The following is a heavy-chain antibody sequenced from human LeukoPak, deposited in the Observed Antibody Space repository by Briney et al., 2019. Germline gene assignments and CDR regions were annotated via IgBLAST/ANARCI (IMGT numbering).Heavy chain of an antibody. CDR2: INPNSGGT. CDR3: ALTIGVGATYYFDY. D-gene: IGHD1-26*01. CDR1: GYTFTGYC. Sequence: GASVKVSCKASGYTFTGYCMHWVRQAPGQGLEWMGWINPNSGGTNYAQKFQGRVTMTRDTSISTAYMELSRLRSDDTAVYYCALTIGVGATYYFDYWGQGTLVTVSS. V-gene: IGHV1-2*02. J-gene: IGHJ4*02.